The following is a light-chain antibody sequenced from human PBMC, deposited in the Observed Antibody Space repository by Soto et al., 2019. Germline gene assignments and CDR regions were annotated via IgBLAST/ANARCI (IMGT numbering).Light chain of an antibody. CDR1: SSDVGAYDY. J-gene: IGLJ1*01. CDR3: SSFAGSNNFPYV. Sequence: QSALTRPPSASGSPGQSVTISCTGTSSDVGAYDYVSWYQQHPGKAPKLMIYEINKRPSGVPDRFSGSKSGNTASLTVSGLQAEDEADYYCSSFAGSNNFPYVFGTGTQLTVL. CDR2: EIN. V-gene: IGLV2-8*01.